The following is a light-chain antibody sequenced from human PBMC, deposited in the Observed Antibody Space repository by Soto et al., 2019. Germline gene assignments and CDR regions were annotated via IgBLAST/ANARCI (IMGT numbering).Light chain of an antibody. J-gene: IGKJ3*01. CDR2: GAS. CDR3: QHYSSSPPEFT. V-gene: IGKV3-20*01. Sequence: EIVLTQSPATLSLSPGERATLSCRASQSVSSSYLAWYQQRPGQAPRLLIFGASYRATGIPDRFSGSGSRTDFTLTISRLEPEDFAVYYCQHYSSSPPEFTFGPGTKVDSK. CDR1: QSVSSSY.